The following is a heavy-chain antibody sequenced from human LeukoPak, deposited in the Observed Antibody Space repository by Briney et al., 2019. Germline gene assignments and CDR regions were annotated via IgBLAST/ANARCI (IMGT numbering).Heavy chain of an antibody. CDR3: ARQFDYGYYYGMDV. J-gene: IGHJ6*02. Sequence: GGSLRLSCAASTFTFSSYTMNWVRQDPGKGLEWVSSIDSGRAYIYYADSVKGRFTISRGNAKNSVYLQMNSLRAEGTAVYYCARQFDYGYYYGMDVWGQGTTVTVSS. V-gene: IGHV3-21*01. CDR1: TFTFSSYT. D-gene: IGHD4-17*01. CDR2: IDSGRAYI.